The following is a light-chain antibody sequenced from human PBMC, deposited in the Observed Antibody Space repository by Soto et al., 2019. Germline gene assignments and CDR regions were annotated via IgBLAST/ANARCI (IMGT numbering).Light chain of an antibody. J-gene: IGKJ1*01. CDR2: DAS. V-gene: IGKV3-20*01. CDR1: LGVTSNF. Sequence: EIVLTQSPGTLSLSPGERATLSCRASLGVTSNFIAWYQQKPGQAPRLLLYDASNRATGIPDRFSGSGSGTDFSLTISRLEPEDFAVYYCQQYGSSVWTFGQGTKVEIK. CDR3: QQYGSSVWT.